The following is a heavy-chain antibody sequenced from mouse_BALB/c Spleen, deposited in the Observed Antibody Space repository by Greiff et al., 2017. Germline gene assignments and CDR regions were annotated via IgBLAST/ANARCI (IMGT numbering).Heavy chain of an antibody. V-gene: IGHV5-12-1*01. CDR2: ISSGGGST. CDR3: ARQGVLRYPFDY. Sequence: EVQGVESGGGLVKPGGSLKLSCAASGFAFSSYDMSWVRQTPEKRLEWVAYISSGGGSTYYPDTVKGRFTISRDNAKNTLYLQMSSLKSEDTAMYYCARQGVLRYPFDYWGQGTTLTVSS. J-gene: IGHJ2*01. CDR1: GFAFSSYD. D-gene: IGHD1-1*01.